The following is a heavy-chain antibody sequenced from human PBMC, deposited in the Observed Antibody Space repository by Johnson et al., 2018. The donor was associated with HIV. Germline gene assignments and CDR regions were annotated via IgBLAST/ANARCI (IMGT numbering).Heavy chain of an antibody. Sequence: EVQLVESGGGLVQPGGSLRLSCAASGFTFSSYWMSWVRQAPGKGLEWVANIKQDGSEKYYVDSVKGRFTISRDNSKNTLYLQMNSLRAEDTAVYYCAKSGPRAFDIWGQGTMVTVSS. CDR1: GFTFSSYW. J-gene: IGHJ3*02. D-gene: IGHD2-8*02. CDR2: IKQDGSEK. V-gene: IGHV3-7*03. CDR3: AKSGPRAFDI.